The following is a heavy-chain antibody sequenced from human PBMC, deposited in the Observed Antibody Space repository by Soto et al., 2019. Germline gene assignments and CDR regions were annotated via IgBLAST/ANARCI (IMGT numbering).Heavy chain of an antibody. Sequence: GASVKVCCKASGDTFTSYAMHWVRQAPGQRLEWMGWINAGNGNTKYSQKFQGRVTITRDTSASTAYMELSSVRSEDTAVYYCARGVAGPLHWFDPWGQGTLVTVSS. J-gene: IGHJ5*02. CDR2: INAGNGNT. CDR1: GDTFTSYA. CDR3: ARGVAGPLHWFDP. D-gene: IGHD6-19*01. V-gene: IGHV1-3*01.